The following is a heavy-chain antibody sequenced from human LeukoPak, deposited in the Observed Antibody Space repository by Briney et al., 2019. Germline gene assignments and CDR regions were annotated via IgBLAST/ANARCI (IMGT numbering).Heavy chain of an antibody. CDR1: GFTFSSFD. CDR3: AKDRSIAAAGTLDY. J-gene: IGHJ4*02. Sequence: GGSLRLSCTASGFTFSSFDMNWVRQAPGKGLEWVSSISTSSRYIYYRDSVKGRFTISRDDAKNSLYLQMNSLRAEDTAVYYCAKDRSIAAAGTLDYWGQGTLVTVSS. V-gene: IGHV3-21*01. D-gene: IGHD6-13*01. CDR2: ISTSSRYI.